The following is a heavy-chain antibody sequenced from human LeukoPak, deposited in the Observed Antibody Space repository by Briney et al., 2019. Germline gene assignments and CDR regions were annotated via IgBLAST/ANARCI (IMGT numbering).Heavy chain of an antibody. D-gene: IGHD6-19*01. CDR3: ARVDSSGCPMD. Sequence: GGSLRLSCAASGFTFSSYDMHWVRQATGKGLEWVSAIGIAGDTYYPGSVKGRFTISRENAKNSLYLQMNSLRAGDTAVYYCARVDSSGCPMDWGQGTLVTVSS. J-gene: IGHJ4*02. V-gene: IGHV3-13*01. CDR1: GFTFSSYD. CDR2: IGIAGDT.